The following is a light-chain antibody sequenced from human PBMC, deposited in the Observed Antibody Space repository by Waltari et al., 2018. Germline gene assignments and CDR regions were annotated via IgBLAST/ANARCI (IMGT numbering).Light chain of an antibody. CDR2: LIS. J-gene: IGKJ1*01. CDR1: QSLLHGSGNTF. Sequence: DIVMTQSPLSLSVTPGEPASISCKSSQSLLHGSGNTFLDWYFQKPGQFPQLLIYLISTRASGVPDRFSGSGSGTDFTLKISRVEAEDVGVYFCMQARQTPWTFGQGTKVEIK. V-gene: IGKV2-28*01. CDR3: MQARQTPWT.